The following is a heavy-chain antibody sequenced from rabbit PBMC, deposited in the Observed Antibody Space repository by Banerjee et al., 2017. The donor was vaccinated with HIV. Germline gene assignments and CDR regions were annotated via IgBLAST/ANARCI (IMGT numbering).Heavy chain of an antibody. D-gene: IGHD6-1*01. CDR3: ARKAGYVGYGYHL. CDR2: IYSGTSGHT. J-gene: IGHJ3*01. CDR1: GFSFSRSYY. Sequence: QSLEESGGDLVKPGASLTLTCTASGFSFSRSYYMCWVRQAPGKGLEWIACIYSGTSGHTFYASWAKGRFTISKTSSTTVTLQMTRLTAADTATYFCARKAGYVGYGYHLWGQGTLVTVS. V-gene: IGHV1S40*01.